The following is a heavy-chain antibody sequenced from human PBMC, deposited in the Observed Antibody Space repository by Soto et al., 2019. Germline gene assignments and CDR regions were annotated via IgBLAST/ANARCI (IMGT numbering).Heavy chain of an antibody. CDR3: AREDILGTRSFDY. D-gene: IGHD3-9*01. CDR2: ISSGSKTI. Sequence: PXGSLRLSCAASGFTFSGYSVNWVRQAPGKGLEWVSYISSGSKTIYYADSVKGRFTVSRDNARNSQYLQMSSLRDEDTAVYYCAREDILGTRSFDYWGQGTLVTVSS. CDR1: GFTFSGYS. V-gene: IGHV3-48*02. J-gene: IGHJ4*02.